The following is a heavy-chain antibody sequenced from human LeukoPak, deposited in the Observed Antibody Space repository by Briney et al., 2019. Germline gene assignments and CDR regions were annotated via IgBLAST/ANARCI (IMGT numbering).Heavy chain of an antibody. CDR2: ISSSGSTI. D-gene: IGHD3-22*01. J-gene: IGHJ6*02. CDR3: ARDRRGYYDSSGYYYVSYYYYYYGMDV. V-gene: IGHV3-48*03. CDR1: GFTFSSYE. Sequence: PGGSLRLSCAASGFTFSSYEMNWVRQAPGKGLEWVSYISSSGSTIYYADSVKGRFTISRDNAKNSLYLQMNSLRAEDTAVYYCARDRRGYYDSSGYYYVSYYYYYYGMDVWGQGTTVTVSS.